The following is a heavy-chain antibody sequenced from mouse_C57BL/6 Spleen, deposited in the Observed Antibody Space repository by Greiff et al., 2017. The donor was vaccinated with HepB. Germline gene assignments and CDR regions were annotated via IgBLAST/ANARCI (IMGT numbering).Heavy chain of an antibody. CDR2: IYPRDGST. CDR3: ARLYYDYDVGAMDY. V-gene: IGHV1-78*01. CDR1: GYTFTDHT. J-gene: IGHJ4*01. D-gene: IGHD2-4*01. Sequence: VKLQESDAELVKPGASVKISCKVSGYTFTDHTIHWMKQRPEQGLEWIGYIYPRDGSTKYNEKFKGKATLTADKSSSTAYMQLNSLTSEDSAVYFCARLYYDYDVGAMDYWGQGTSVTVSS.